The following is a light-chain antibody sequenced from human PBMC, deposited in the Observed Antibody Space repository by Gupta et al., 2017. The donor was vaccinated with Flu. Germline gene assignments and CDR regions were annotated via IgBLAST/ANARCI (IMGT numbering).Light chain of an antibody. CDR1: QSRLHSNGYNT. CDR3: RQALQTPWT. Sequence: MTHSPFALPVTPGEPASISFRRSQSRLHSNGYNTLDWYPQTPGQSPQLLLYVGSNRASGVPDRFSGSGSGTDFTLKITRVEAADVGVYYCRQALQTPWTFGQGTKVEIK. J-gene: IGKJ1*01. V-gene: IGKV2-28*01. CDR2: VGS.